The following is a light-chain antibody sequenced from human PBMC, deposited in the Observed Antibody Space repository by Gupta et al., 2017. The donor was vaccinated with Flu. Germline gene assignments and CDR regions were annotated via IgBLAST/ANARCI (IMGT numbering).Light chain of an antibody. J-gene: IGLJ2*01. V-gene: IGLV3-1*01. CDR3: QAWDSSTAV. CDR2: QDS. CDR1: KLGDKY. Sequence: SYELTQPPSVSVSPGQTASITCSGDKLGDKYACWYQQKPGQSPVLVIYQDSKRPSGIPERVSGSNSGNTATLTISGTQAMDESYYYCQAWDSSTAVFGGGTKLTVL.